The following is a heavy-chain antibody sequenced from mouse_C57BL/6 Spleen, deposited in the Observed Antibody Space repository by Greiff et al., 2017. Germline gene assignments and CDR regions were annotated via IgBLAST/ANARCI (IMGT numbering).Heavy chain of an antibody. D-gene: IGHD1-1*01. CDR1: GYAFTNYL. J-gene: IGHJ1*03. Sequence: VQLQESGAELVRPGTSVKVSCKASGYAFTNYLIEWVKQRPGQGLEWIGVINPGSGGTNYNEKFKGKATLTADNSSSTAYMQLSSLTSEDSAVYFGARFYGSSHWYFDVWGTGTTVTVSS. CDR2: INPGSGGT. V-gene: IGHV1-54*01. CDR3: ARFYGSSHWYFDV.